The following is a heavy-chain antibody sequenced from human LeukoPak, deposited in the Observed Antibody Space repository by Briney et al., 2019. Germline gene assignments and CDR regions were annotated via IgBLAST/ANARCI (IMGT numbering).Heavy chain of an antibody. J-gene: IGHJ6*03. CDR3: ARGIYYYGSGSYYNVSYYMDV. CDR2: ISGYNGNT. Sequence: ASVKVSCKASGYTFTSHVISWVRQAPGQGLEWMGWISGYNGNTNYAQKLQGRVTMTTDTSTSTAYMELRSLRSDDTAVYYCARGIYYYGSGSYYNVSYYMDVWGKGTTVTISS. D-gene: IGHD3-10*01. CDR1: GYTFTSHV. V-gene: IGHV1-18*01.